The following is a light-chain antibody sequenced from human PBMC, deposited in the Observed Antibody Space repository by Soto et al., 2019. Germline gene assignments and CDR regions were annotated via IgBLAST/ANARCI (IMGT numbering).Light chain of an antibody. Sequence: QSVLTQPPSASGTPGQRVTISCSGSSSNIGSKPVNWYQQLPGAAPKLLIHNTNQRPSGVPDRFSGSKSGTSASLAISGLHSYDEAHYYCSPGDDSLNALVFGGGTKLTVL. CDR3: SPGDDSLNALV. V-gene: IGLV1-44*01. CDR1: SSNIGSKP. CDR2: NTN. J-gene: IGLJ2*01.